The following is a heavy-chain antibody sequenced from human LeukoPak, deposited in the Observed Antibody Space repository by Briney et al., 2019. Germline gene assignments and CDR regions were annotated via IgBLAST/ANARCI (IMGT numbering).Heavy chain of an antibody. V-gene: IGHV4-59*11. J-gene: IGHJ5*02. Sequence: SETLSLTCSVSGASISSHYWSWIRQPPGKGLEWIGYIHYSGSTNCNPSLKSRVTISLDTSKNQFSLKLTSVTAADTAVYYCARHAAVEGSSGWSPLWWFDPWGQGTLVTVSS. D-gene: IGHD6-19*01. CDR1: GASISSHY. CDR2: IHYSGST. CDR3: ARHAAVEGSSGWSPLWWFDP.